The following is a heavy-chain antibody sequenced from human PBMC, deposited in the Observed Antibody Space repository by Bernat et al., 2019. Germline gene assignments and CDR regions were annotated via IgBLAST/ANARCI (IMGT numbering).Heavy chain of an antibody. Sequence: QVQLQESGPGLVKPSETLSLTCTVSGGSVSSGVYYWSWIRQPPGKGREWIEYIYYSGSTNYNPSLKSRVTISVDTSKNQFSLKLSSVTAAATAVYYCARGGSGSYWDYWGQGTLVTVSS. CDR1: GGSVSSGVYY. J-gene: IGHJ4*02. CDR3: ARGGSGSYWDY. D-gene: IGHD3-10*01. V-gene: IGHV4-61*08. CDR2: IYYSGST.